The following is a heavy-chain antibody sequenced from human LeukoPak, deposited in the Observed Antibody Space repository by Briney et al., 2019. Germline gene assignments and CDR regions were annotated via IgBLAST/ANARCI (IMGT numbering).Heavy chain of an antibody. D-gene: IGHD2-21*02. CDR3: ARGEGGCGGDCYYRNGRYYYYVDV. CDR1: GGSISTVSYY. Sequence: SETLSLTCSVYGGSISTVSYYWGWIRQPPGKGLGWKGSIYYSGSTYNNPSLKTRVTISVNTSKNQVSLKLTSVTAADTAVYYCARGEGGCGGDCYYRNGRYYYYVDVWGKGTTVTVSS. V-gene: IGHV4-39*07. J-gene: IGHJ6*03. CDR2: IYYSGST.